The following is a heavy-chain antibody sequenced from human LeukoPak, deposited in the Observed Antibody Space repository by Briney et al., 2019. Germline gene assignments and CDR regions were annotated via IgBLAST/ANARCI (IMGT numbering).Heavy chain of an antibody. CDR1: GGTFSSYA. J-gene: IGHJ4*02. CDR3: ASSEYSSGWYGYYFDY. V-gene: IGHV1-69*05. D-gene: IGHD6-19*01. Sequence: ASVKVSCKASGGTFSSYAISWVRQAPGQGLEWMGGTIPIFGTANYAQKFQGTVTITTDESTSTAYMELSSLRSEDTAVYYCASSEYSSGWYGYYFDYWGQGTLVTVSS. CDR2: TIPIFGTA.